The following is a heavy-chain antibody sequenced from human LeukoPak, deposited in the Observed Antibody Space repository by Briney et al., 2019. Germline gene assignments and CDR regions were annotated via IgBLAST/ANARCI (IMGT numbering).Heavy chain of an antibody. D-gene: IGHD5-18*01. J-gene: IGHJ3*02. CDR2: IFYSGSA. CDR3: ARVNTAMGMDDAFDI. Sequence: SETLSLTCTVSGGSISSYYWNLIRQPPGEGLEWIGYIFYSGSANYNPSLKNRVTVSVDTSKNQFSLKLSSVTAADTAVYYCARVNTAMGMDDAFDIWGQGTMVTVSS. CDR1: GGSISSYY. V-gene: IGHV4-59*01.